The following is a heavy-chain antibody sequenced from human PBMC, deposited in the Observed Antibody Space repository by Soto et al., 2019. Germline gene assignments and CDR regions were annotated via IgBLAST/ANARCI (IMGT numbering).Heavy chain of an antibody. D-gene: IGHD4-17*01. CDR2: IYHSGST. J-gene: IGHJ6*03. Sequence: SETLSLTCAVSSGSISSSNWWSWVRQPPGKGLEWIGEIYHSGSTNYNPSLKSRVTISVDKSKNQFSLKLSSVTAADTAVYYCARELRVNYYYYMDVWGKGTTVTVSS. CDR3: ARELRVNYYYYMDV. CDR1: SGSISSSNW. V-gene: IGHV4-4*02.